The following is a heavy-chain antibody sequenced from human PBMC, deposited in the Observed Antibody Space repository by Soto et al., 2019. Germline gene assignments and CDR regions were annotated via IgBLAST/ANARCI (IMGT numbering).Heavy chain of an antibody. D-gene: IGHD3-16*01. V-gene: IGHV2-5*02. CDR1: GFSISSSGVG. J-gene: IGHJ4*02. Sequence: QITLKESGPTLVKPTQTLTLTCTFSGFSISSSGVGVGWIRQPPGEALEWLALIYWDNDKGYSPSLKSRLTIPRDTSKNQVVLTMTNMDAMDTATYFCAHTNWRSVRFDYLGQGTLVTGSS. CDR2: IYWDNDK. CDR3: AHTNWRSVRFDY.